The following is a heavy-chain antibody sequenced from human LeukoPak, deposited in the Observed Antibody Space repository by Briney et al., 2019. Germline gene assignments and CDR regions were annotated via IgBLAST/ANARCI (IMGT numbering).Heavy chain of an antibody. V-gene: IGHV3-33*06. J-gene: IGHJ4*02. Sequence: GGSLRLSCAVSGFTFSSYGMHWVRQAPGKGLEWVAVIWYDGSNKYYADSVKGRFTISRDNSKNTLYLQMNSLRAEDTAVYYCAKGTYPYGDYSYYFDYWGQGTLVTVSS. D-gene: IGHD4-17*01. CDR2: IWYDGSNK. CDR1: GFTFSSYG. CDR3: AKGTYPYGDYSYYFDY.